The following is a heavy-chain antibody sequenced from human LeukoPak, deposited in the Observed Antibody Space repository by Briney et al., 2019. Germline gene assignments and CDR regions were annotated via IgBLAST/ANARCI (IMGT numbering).Heavy chain of an antibody. CDR2: IYHSGST. J-gene: IGHJ5*02. D-gene: IGHD2-15*01. Sequence: PSVTLSLTCAVSDGSISSGGYSWSWIRQPPGKGLEWIGYIYHSGSTYYNPSLKSRVTISVDRSKNQFSLKLSSVTAADTAVYYCARGANCSGGSCSGTRWFDPWGQGTLVTVSS. CDR1: DGSISSGGYS. CDR3: ARGANCSGGSCSGTRWFDP. V-gene: IGHV4-30-2*01.